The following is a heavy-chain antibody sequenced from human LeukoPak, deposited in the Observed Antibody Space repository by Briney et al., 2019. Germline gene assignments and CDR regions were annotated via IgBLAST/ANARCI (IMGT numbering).Heavy chain of an antibody. Sequence: GGSLRLSCAASGFTFSSYAMHWVRQAPGKGLEWVAVISYDGSNKYYADSVKGRFTIPRDNSKNTLYLQMNSLRAEDTAVYYCARGSAFDIWGQGTMVTVSS. CDR1: GFTFSSYA. CDR3: ARGSAFDI. CDR2: ISYDGSNK. V-gene: IGHV3-30*04. J-gene: IGHJ3*02.